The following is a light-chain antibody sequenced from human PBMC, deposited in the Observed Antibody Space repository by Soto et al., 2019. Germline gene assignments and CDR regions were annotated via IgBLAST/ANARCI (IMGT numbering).Light chain of an antibody. V-gene: IGKV3-20*01. CDR2: ATS. CDR3: HQYGRLPRT. Sequence: EIVLTQSPGTLSLSPGERATLSCRASQSVDSSFLAWYQQKPGQSPRLLLYATSSRGAGIPDRFSASGSGTDFTLTISRLEPEDSALYYCHQYGRLPRTFGRGTQVEVK. J-gene: IGKJ1*01. CDR1: QSVDSSF.